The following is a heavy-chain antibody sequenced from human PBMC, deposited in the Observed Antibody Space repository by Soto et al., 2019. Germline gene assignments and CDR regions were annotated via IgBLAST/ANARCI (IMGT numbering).Heavy chain of an antibody. CDR2: IYSGGST. CDR3: ARAGDSSGYSNWFDP. V-gene: IGHV3-53*01. Sequence: GGSLRLSCAASGFTASSSYMSWVRQAPGKGLEWVSVIYSGGSTYYADSVKGRFTISRDNSKNTLYLQMNSLRAEDTAVYYCARAGDSSGYSNWFDPWGQGTLVTVSS. J-gene: IGHJ5*02. D-gene: IGHD3-22*01. CDR1: GFTASSSY.